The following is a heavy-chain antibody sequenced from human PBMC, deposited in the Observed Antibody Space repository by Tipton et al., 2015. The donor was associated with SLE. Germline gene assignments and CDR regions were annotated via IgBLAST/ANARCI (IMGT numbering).Heavy chain of an antibody. CDR1: GYSISSGYY. CDR3: GGGGTRFYMDV. J-gene: IGHJ6*03. Sequence: LRLSCAVSGYSISSGYYWGWIRQPPGKGLEWIGSIYHSGSTYYNPSLKSRVTISVDTSKNQFSLKLSSVTAADTAVYYCGGGGTRFYMDVWGKGTTVTVSS. V-gene: IGHV4-38-2*01. D-gene: IGHD1-14*01. CDR2: IYHSGST.